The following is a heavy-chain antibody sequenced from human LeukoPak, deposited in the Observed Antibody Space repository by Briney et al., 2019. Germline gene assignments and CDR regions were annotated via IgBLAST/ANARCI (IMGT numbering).Heavy chain of an antibody. V-gene: IGHV1-2*02. D-gene: IGHD3-10*01. CDR3: ARTGTYYSGMYYFDY. CDR1: GYTFTSYA. J-gene: IGHJ4*02. Sequence: ASVKVSCKASGYTFTSYAMNWVRQAPGQGLEWMGWINLNSAGTNYAQKFQGRVTMTRDTSISTAYMELSGLKSDDTAVYYCARTGTYYSGMYYFDYWGQGTLVTVSS. CDR2: INLNSAGT.